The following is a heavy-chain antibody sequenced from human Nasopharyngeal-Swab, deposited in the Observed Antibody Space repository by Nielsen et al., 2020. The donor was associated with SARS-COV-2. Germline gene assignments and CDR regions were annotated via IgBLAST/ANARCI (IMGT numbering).Heavy chain of an antibody. V-gene: IGHV4-59*01. CDR2: IYYSGST. CDR1: GGSISSYY. J-gene: IGHJ6*03. D-gene: IGHD5-12*01. Sequence: SETLSLTCTVSGGSISSYYWSWIRKPPGKGLEWIGYIYYSGSTNYNPSLKSRVTISVDTSKNQFSLKLSSVTAADTAVYYCARAQYSGYDYYYYMDVWGKRTTVTVSS. CDR3: ARAQYSGYDYYYYMDV.